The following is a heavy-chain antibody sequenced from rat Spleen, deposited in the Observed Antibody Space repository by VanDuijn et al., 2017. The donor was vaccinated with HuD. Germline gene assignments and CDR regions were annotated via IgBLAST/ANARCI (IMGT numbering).Heavy chain of an antibody. Sequence: EVQLVESGGGLVRPGRSMKVSCAVSGLTFSNYYMAWVRQAPTKGLEWVASISASGGSTYFRDSVKGRFTISRANSENTVNLQMNSLRSEDTATYYCAVAGYGYWGQGVMVTVSS. V-gene: IGHV5-25*01. J-gene: IGHJ2*01. CDR3: AVAGYGY. D-gene: IGHD1-7*01. CDR2: ISASGGST. CDR1: GLTFSNYY.